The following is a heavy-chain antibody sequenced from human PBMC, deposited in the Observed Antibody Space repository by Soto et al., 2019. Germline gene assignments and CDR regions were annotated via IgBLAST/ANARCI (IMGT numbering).Heavy chain of an antibody. V-gene: IGHV1-69*13. CDR3: AREPAYYYGSGSYIN. D-gene: IGHD3-10*01. CDR1: GGTFSSYA. Sequence: SVKVSCKASGGTFSSYAISWVRQAPGQGLEWMGGIIPIFGTANYAQKFQGRVTITADESTSTAYMELSSLRSEDTAVYYCAREPAYYYGSGSYINWGLGTLVTVSS. J-gene: IGHJ4*02. CDR2: IIPIFGTA.